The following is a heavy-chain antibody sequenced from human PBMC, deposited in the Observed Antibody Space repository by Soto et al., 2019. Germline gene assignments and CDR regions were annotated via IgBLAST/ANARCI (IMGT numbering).Heavy chain of an antibody. CDR1: GFTFSTYA. CDR3: AKAAGSSYGTEYSQH. Sequence: EVQLLESGGGLVQPGGSLRLSCAASGFTFSTYAMNWVRQAPGKGLEWVSLIISSGASTYYAYSVTGRFTISRDNSKTTLYLQINSLRADDTAVYYCAKAAGSSYGTEYSQHWGQGTLVTVSS. J-gene: IGHJ1*01. V-gene: IGHV3-23*01. CDR2: IISSGAST. D-gene: IGHD6-13*01.